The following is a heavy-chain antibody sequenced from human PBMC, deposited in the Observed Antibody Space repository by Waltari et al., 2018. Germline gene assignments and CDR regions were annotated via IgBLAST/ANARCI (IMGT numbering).Heavy chain of an antibody. Sequence: QVQLHESGQGLVKPSGPLSLPVAVPSDAISLNSWWSWVRQSPGKWLARIGQVHHSGKTHYNPSLQSRVTISVDKPKNQFSLNLNSVTAADTAVYYCAGDRAIGLFFDYWGRGTLVTISS. CDR1: SDAISLNSW. CDR2: VHHSGKT. CDR3: AGDRAIGLFFDY. V-gene: IGHV4-4*02. J-gene: IGHJ4*02. D-gene: IGHD2-2*01.